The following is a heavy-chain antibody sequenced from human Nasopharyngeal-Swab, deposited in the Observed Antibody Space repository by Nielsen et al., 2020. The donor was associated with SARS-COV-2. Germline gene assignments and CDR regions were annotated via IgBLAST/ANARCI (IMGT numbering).Heavy chain of an antibody. V-gene: IGHV3-7*03. D-gene: IGHD4/OR15-4a*01. CDR2: IKQDGSEK. Sequence: GGSLRLSCAASGFTFSSYWMSWVRQAPGKGLEWVANIKQDGSEKYYVDSAKGRFTISRDNAKNSLYLQMNSLRAEDTAVYYCARHLTTHPFDYWGQGTLVTVSS. CDR3: ARHLTTHPFDY. J-gene: IGHJ4*02. CDR1: GFTFSSYW.